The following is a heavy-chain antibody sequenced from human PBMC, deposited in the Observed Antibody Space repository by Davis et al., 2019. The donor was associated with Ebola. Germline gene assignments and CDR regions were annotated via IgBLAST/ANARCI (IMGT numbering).Heavy chain of an antibody. CDR3: ARVQTIGLPWIGVDV. CDR1: GYTFTSYY. V-gene: IGHV1-46*01. D-gene: IGHD3-10*01. CDR2: INPSGGST. Sequence: AASVKVSCKASGYTFTSYYMHWVRQAPGQGLEWMGIINPSGGSTSYAQKFQGRVTMTTDTSTSTAYMELRSLRSDDTAVYYCARVQTIGLPWIGVDVWGKGTTVTVSS. J-gene: IGHJ6*04.